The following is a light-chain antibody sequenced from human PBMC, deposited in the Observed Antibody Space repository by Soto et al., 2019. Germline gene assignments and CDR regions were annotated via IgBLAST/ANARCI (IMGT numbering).Light chain of an antibody. Sequence: QSALTQPASVSGSPGQSITISCTGTSSDVGGYNYVSWYQHHPGKAPKLMIYDVSNRPSGVANRFSGSKSGNTASLTISGLQAEDEADYYCSSYTSSSTHHVVFGGGTKVTVL. CDR2: DVS. CDR1: SSDVGGYNY. CDR3: SSYTSSSTHHVV. J-gene: IGLJ2*01. V-gene: IGLV2-14*03.